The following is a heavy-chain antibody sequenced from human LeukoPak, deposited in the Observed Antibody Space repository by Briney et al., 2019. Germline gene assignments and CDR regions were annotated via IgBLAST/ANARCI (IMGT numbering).Heavy chain of an antibody. CDR1: GFTFSSYA. J-gene: IGHJ4*02. CDR3: AKTPQRITGTTFDY. CDR2: ISGSGGST. Sequence: GGSLRLSCAASGFTFSSYAMSWVRQAPGKGLEWVSAISGSGGSTYCADSVKGRFTISRDNSKNTLYLQINSLRAEDTAVYYCAKTPQRITGTTFDYWGQGTLITVSS. D-gene: IGHD1-7*01. V-gene: IGHV3-23*01.